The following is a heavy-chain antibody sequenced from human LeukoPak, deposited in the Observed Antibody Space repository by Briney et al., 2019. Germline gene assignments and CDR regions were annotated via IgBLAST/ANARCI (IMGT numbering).Heavy chain of an antibody. CDR2: IYYSGSA. J-gene: IGHJ4*02. D-gene: IGHD1-26*01. CDR1: GGSISSSSYY. CDR3: ARTSASGATYFDY. Sequence: SETLSLTCTVSGGSISSSSYYWGWIRQPPGKGLEWIGSIYYSGSAYYNPSLQSRVTMSVDTSKNQFSLKLSSVTAADTAVYYCARTSASGATYFDYWGQGTLVTVSS. V-gene: IGHV4-39*07.